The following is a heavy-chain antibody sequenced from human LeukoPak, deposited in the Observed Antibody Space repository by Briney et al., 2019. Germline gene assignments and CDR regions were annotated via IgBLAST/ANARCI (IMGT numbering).Heavy chain of an antibody. Sequence: GSLRLSCAASGFNASSNYMSWVRQAPGKGLEWVSVIYSGGTTYYADSVKGRFTISRDNSKNTLYLQMNSLRAEDTAVYYCARVNWARLDYWGQGALVTVSS. V-gene: IGHV3-66*01. J-gene: IGHJ4*02. D-gene: IGHD7-27*01. CDR1: GFNASSNY. CDR3: ARVNWARLDY. CDR2: IYSGGTT.